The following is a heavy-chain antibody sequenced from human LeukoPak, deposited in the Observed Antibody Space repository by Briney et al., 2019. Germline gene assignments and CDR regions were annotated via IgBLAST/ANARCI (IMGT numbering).Heavy chain of an antibody. J-gene: IGHJ4*02. Sequence: GGSLRLSCAASGFTFSTYGMNWVRQAPGKGLEWVSDISGSGGKTQCADSVKGRFTMSRDNSKNTLYLQMSSLRVEDTAIYYCAKQGDRAYFDYWGQGTLVTVSS. D-gene: IGHD3-10*01. CDR3: AKQGDRAYFDY. V-gene: IGHV3-23*01. CDR2: ISGSGGKT. CDR1: GFTFSTYG.